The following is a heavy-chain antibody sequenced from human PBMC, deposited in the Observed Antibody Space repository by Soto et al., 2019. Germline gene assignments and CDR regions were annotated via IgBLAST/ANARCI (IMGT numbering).Heavy chain of an antibody. CDR3: ARGDRGGFDL. V-gene: IGHV3-74*01. CDR2: VHSDGTTT. D-gene: IGHD3-10*01. CDR1: GFTFDYYW. Sequence: GESLKISCEALGFTFDYYWLPWVRQAPGKGLLWVSRVHSDGTTTTYADSVKGRFTISRDNARNTVSLQMSSLRAEDTAIYYCARGDRGGFDLWGHGTVVTVSS. J-gene: IGHJ3*01.